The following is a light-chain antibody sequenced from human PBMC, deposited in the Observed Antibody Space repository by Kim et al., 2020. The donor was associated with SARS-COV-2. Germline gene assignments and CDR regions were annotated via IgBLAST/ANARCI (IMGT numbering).Light chain of an antibody. CDR2: EVR. Sequence: GHSHTSTRTGTRSDRGSYNLVSWYQQHPGKAPKLAIYEVRNRPSGVSNRFSGSKSGNTASLTISGLQAEDEADYYCCSYAGSSIYVFGGGTKVTVL. CDR3: CSYAGSSIYV. CDR1: RSDRGSYNL. V-gene: IGLV2-23*02. J-gene: IGLJ1*01.